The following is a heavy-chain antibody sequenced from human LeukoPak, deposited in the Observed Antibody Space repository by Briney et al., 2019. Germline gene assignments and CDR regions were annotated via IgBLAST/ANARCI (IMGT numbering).Heavy chain of an antibody. D-gene: IGHD3-9*01. V-gene: IGHV1-69*05. CDR3: ARENYDILTGYYVRYYYYYMDV. Sequence: ASVKVSCKASGGTFSSYAISWVRQAPGQGLEWMGGIIPIFGTANYAQKFQGRVTITTDESTSTAYMELSSLRSEDTAVYYCARENYDILTGYYVRYYYYYMDVWGKGTTVTVSS. CDR1: GGTFSSYA. J-gene: IGHJ6*03. CDR2: IIPIFGTA.